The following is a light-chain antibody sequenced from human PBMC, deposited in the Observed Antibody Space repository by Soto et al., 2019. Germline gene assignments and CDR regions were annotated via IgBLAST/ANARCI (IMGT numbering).Light chain of an antibody. CDR2: SAS. Sequence: DIQMTQSPSSVSASVGDRVTITCRASQGISSRLAWYQQKPGKAPNLLIYSASSLQSGVPSRFSGSGSGTEFTLTIGSLQPEDFAIYYCQQSNSFPLTFGGGTKVEIK. CDR1: QGISSR. J-gene: IGKJ4*01. CDR3: QQSNSFPLT. V-gene: IGKV1-12*01.